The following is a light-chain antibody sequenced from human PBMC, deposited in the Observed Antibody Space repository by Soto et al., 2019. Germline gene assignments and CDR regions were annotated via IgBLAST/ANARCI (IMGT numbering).Light chain of an antibody. V-gene: IGKV3-20*01. CDR2: GAS. J-gene: IGKJ1*01. Sequence: EIVMTQSPATLSVSPGERASLSCRASQSVSSNLAWYQQKPGQAPRLLIYGASNMATGIPDRFSGSGSGTDFTLTISRLEPEDFAVYYCQQYGSSPGTFGQGTKVDIK. CDR1: QSVSSN. CDR3: QQYGSSPGT.